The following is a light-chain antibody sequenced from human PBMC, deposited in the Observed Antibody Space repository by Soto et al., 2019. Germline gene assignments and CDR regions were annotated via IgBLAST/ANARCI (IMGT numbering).Light chain of an antibody. CDR1: QSVDGKY. J-gene: IGKJ1*01. Sequence: EVVLTQSPGTLYLSPGERATLSCRASQSVDGKYFAWYQQKPGQAPRLLIYGAFNRATGIPDRFSGSGSGTDFTRRITRLEPEDFAVYYCQQYGNAPWTFGQGTKVEIK. CDR3: QQYGNAPWT. V-gene: IGKV3-20*01. CDR2: GAF.